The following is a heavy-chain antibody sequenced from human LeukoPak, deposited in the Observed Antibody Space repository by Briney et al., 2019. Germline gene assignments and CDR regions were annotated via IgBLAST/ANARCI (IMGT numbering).Heavy chain of an antibody. CDR3: ARAGRAFGELSYYYYYGMDV. Sequence: QTGGSLRLSCAASGFTVSSNYMSWVRQAPGKGLEWVSDIYSGGSTYYAASVKGRFTISRHNSKNTLYLQMNSLIAADTAVDYCARAGRAFGELSYYYYYGMDVWGQGTTVTVSS. D-gene: IGHD3-10*01. CDR1: GFTVSSNY. V-gene: IGHV3-53*04. CDR2: IYSGGST. J-gene: IGHJ6*02.